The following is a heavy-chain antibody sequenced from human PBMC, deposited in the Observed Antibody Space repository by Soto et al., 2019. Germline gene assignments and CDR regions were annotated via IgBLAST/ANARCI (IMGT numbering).Heavy chain of an antibody. V-gene: IGHV1-69*06. CDR2: IIPIFVTA. Sequence: SVKVSGTASEGTFSSYAISWVRQAPGQGLEWMGGIIPIFVTANYAQKFQGRVTITADKSTSTAYMELSSLRSEDTAVYYCARGNTYYYDSSGYYLDYWGQGTLVTVSS. J-gene: IGHJ4*02. D-gene: IGHD3-22*01. CDR3: ARGNTYYYDSSGYYLDY. CDR1: EGTFSSYA.